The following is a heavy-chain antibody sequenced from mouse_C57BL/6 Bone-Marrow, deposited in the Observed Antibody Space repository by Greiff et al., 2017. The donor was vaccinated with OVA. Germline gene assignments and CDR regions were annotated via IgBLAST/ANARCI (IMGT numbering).Heavy chain of an antibody. CDR2: IDPSDSDT. V-gene: IGHV1-50*01. CDR1: GYTFTSYW. D-gene: IGHD6-5*01. CDR3: ARSPYDYAMDY. Sequence: VQLQQPGAELVKPGASVKLSCKASGYTFTSYWMQWVKQRPGQGLEWIGEIDPSDSDTNYNQKFKGKATLTVDTSSSTAYMQLSSLTSEDSAVYYCARSPYDYAMDYWGQGTSVTVSS. J-gene: IGHJ4*01.